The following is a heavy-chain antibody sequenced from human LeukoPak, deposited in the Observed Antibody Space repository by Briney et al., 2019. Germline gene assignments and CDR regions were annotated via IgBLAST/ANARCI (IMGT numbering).Heavy chain of an antibody. J-gene: IGHJ5*02. CDR2: MNPNSGNT. Sequence: GASVKVSCKASGYTFTSYGISWVRQAPGQGLEWMGWMNPNSGNTGYAEKFQGRVTITRNTSISTAYMELSSLRSEDTAVYYCARGVPLAAARLGRWFDPWGQGTLVTVSS. CDR1: GYTFTSYG. V-gene: IGHV1-8*03. CDR3: ARGVPLAAARLGRWFDP. D-gene: IGHD6-6*01.